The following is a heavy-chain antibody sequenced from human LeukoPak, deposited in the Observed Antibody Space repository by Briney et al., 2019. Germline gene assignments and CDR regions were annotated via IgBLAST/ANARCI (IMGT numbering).Heavy chain of an antibody. V-gene: IGHV3-30*02. Sequence: GRSLSPSCAVSGFTSSNLGIHGVGPAPGKGREWGAFIKFDGTKSYYGDSVEGRFIISRDNSKNTQDLYMNNVRPEDTALYYCAKAWGSGDSAMDVWGTGTRVTISS. CDR1: GFTSSNLG. CDR2: IKFDGTKS. J-gene: IGHJ6*03. D-gene: IGHD3-10*01. CDR3: AKAWGSGDSAMDV.